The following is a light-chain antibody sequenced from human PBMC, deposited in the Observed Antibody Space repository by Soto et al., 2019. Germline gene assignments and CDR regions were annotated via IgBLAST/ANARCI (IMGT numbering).Light chain of an antibody. J-gene: IGLJ2*01. Sequence: QSVLTQPPSASGTPGQRVTISCSGRSSNIGSNTVSWYQQLPGTAPRLLIYNNNQRPSGVPDRFSGSKSGTSASLAISGLQSEDEADYYGAAWDDSLNGHVLFGGGTKLTVL. CDR2: NNN. V-gene: IGLV1-44*01. CDR3: AAWDDSLNGHVL. CDR1: SSNIGSNT.